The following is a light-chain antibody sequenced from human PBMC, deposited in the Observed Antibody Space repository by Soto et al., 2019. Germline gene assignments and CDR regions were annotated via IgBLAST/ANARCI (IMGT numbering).Light chain of an antibody. CDR3: QQYGSSPPVT. CDR1: QSISRT. V-gene: IGKV3-20*01. J-gene: IGKJ5*01. Sequence: VLRQSRVTLSLSPGERATLSCRASQSISRTLAWYQQKSGQPPRLLIYDASTRATGFPARFSGSGSGTEFTLTISRLEPEDFAVYYCQQYGSSPPVTFGQGTRLEIK. CDR2: DAS.